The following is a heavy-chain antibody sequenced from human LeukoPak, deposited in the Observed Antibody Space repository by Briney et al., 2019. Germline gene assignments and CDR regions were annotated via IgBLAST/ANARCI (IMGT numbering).Heavy chain of an antibody. Sequence: PGGALTLSYAASGFTFNNHSMSLVRQDPRTRLEWVSAISGSVVNTYYPDYPKGRVTISRDNSKNQLYLHMNTLRAEDTAQYYCVKTGDAGGIDDYWGKGTLVTVSS. D-gene: IGHD4-23*01. CDR2: ISGSVVNT. CDR3: VKTGDAGGIDDY. CDR1: GFTFNNHS. J-gene: IGHJ1*01. V-gene: IGHV3-23*01.